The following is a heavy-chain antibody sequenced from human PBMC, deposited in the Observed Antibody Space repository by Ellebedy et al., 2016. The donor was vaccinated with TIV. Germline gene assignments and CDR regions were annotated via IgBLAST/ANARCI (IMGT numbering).Heavy chain of an antibody. J-gene: IGHJ4*02. V-gene: IGHV1-18*01. CDR2: FSAYNDNT. CDR1: GYTFIDYG. D-gene: IGHD3/OR15-3a*01. CDR3: AIGQLDY. Sequence: ASVKVSXXASGYTFIDYGVTWVRQAPGQGLEWMGWFSAYNDNTNYAQKLQGRVTMTRDISTSTSYMELRGLRSDDTAVYYCAIGQLDYWGQGTLVSVSS.